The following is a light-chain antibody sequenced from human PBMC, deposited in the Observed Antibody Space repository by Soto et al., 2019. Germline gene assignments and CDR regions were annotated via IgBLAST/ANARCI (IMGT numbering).Light chain of an antibody. V-gene: IGLV2-23*01. CDR1: SSDVGSYKF. CDR2: EGS. J-gene: IGLJ2*01. CDR3: CSYAGSSTLV. Sequence: QSALTQPASVSGSPGQSITISCTGTSSDVGSYKFVSWYQQHPVKAPKLMIYEGSKRPSGVSNRFSGSKSGNTASLTISGLQAEDEADYYCCSYAGSSTLVFGGGTRSPS.